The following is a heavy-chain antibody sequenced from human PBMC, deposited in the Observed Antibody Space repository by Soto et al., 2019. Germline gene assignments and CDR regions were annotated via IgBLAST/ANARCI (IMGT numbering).Heavy chain of an antibody. D-gene: IGHD6-13*01. J-gene: IGHJ6*02. CDR1: GFTFSNAW. CDR2: IKSKTDGGTT. Sequence: GGSLRLSCAASGFTFSNAWMNWVRQAPGKGLEWVGRIKSKTDGGTTDYAAPVKGRFTISRDDSKNTLCLQMNSLKTEDTAVYYCTTDGPYSSSWPSTKYYYYGMDVWGQGTTVTVSS. CDR3: TTDGPYSSSWPSTKYYYYGMDV. V-gene: IGHV3-15*07.